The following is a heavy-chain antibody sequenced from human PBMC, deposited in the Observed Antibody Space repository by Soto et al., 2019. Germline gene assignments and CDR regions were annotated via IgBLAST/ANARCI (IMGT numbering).Heavy chain of an antibody. D-gene: IGHD3-3*01. CDR3: ARDSIAFFGVFNDHQDPFDI. CDR2: ISSSSSTI. Sequence: GGSLRLSCAASGFTFSSYSMNWVRQAPGKGLEWVSYISSSSSTIYYADSVKGRFTISRDNAKNSLYLQMNSLRAEDTAVYYCARDSIAFFGVFNDHQDPFDIWGQGTMVTVSS. V-gene: IGHV3-48*01. J-gene: IGHJ3*02. CDR1: GFTFSSYS.